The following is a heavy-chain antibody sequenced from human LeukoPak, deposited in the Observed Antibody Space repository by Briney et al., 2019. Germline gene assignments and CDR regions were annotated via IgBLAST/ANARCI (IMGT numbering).Heavy chain of an antibody. CDR2: IKQDGSEK. Sequence: GGSLRLSCAASGFTFSSYWMSWVRQAPGKGLGWVANIKQDGSEKYYVDSVKGRFTISRDNAKNSLYLQMNSLRAEDTAVYYCARDYEDSSGYPPGYWGQGTLVTVSS. CDR1: GFTFSSYW. V-gene: IGHV3-7*01. D-gene: IGHD3-22*01. CDR3: ARDYEDSSGYPPGY. J-gene: IGHJ4*02.